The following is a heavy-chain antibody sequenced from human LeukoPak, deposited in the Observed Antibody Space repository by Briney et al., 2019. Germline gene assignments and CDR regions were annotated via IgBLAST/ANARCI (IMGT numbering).Heavy chain of an antibody. Sequence: SETLSLTCAVYGGSFSGYYWSWIRQPPGKGLEWIGEINHSGSSNYNPSLKSRVTISVDTSKNQFSLKLSSVTAADTAVYYCASKLKFLDYWGQGTLVTVSS. CDR1: GGSFSGYY. CDR3: ASKLKFLDY. V-gene: IGHV4-34*01. J-gene: IGHJ4*02. CDR2: INHSGSS.